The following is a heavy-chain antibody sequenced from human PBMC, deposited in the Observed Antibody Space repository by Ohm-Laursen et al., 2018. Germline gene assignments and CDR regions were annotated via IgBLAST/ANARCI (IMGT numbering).Heavy chain of an antibody. CDR3: AGGDRGTTAVAGDF. D-gene: IGHD6-19*01. Sequence: SLRLSCAASGFTFSTYWMHWVRQAPGKGLEWVANIKPDGSEKYYVDSVKGRFTISRDNAKNSLYLQMNSLRAEDTAVYSCAGGDRGTTAVAGDFWGPGTLVTVSS. CDR1: GFTFSTYW. CDR2: IKPDGSEK. J-gene: IGHJ4*02. V-gene: IGHV3-7*01.